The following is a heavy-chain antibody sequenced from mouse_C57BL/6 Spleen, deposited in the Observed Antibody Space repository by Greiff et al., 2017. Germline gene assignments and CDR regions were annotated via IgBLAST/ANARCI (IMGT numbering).Heavy chain of an antibody. CDR1: GYAFSSSW. J-gene: IGHJ2*01. V-gene: IGHV1-82*01. D-gene: IGHD2-5*01. Sequence: QVQLQQSGPELVKPGASVKISCKASGYAFSSSWMNWVKQRPGKGLEWIGRIYPGDGDTNYNGKFKGKATMTADKSSSTAYMQLSSLTSEDSAVYFCARSGPYYSNYGYYFDYWGQGTTLTVSS. CDR3: ARSGPYYSNYGYYFDY. CDR2: IYPGDGDT.